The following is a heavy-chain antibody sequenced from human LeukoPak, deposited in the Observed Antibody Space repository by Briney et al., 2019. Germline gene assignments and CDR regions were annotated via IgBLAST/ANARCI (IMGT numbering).Heavy chain of an antibody. J-gene: IGHJ4*02. V-gene: IGHV3-48*01. D-gene: IGHD3-3*01. CDR2: ISSSSSTI. CDR3: ARDGVWAFGVVDY. Sequence: GGSLRLSCAASGFIFSTYSMNWVRQAPGKGLEWVSYISSSSSTIYYADSVKGRFTISRDNAKNSLYLQMNSLRAEDTAVYYCARDGVWAFGVVDYWGQGTLVTVSS. CDR1: GFIFSTYS.